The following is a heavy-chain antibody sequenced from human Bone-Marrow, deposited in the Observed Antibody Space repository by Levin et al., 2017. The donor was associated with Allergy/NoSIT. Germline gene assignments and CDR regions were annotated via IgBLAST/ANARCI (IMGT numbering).Heavy chain of an antibody. V-gene: IGHV1-24*01. D-gene: IGHD2/OR15-2a*01. J-gene: IGHJ2*01. CDR2: FDPEDNEI. CDR3: ATDQSGILVAGFSWYFDL. Sequence: ASVKVSCKVSGNTLTELSIHWVRQTPGKGLEWMGGFDPEDNEIVYAEKFQGRVTMTEDTSTDTAYMELNSLRAEDTALYYCATDQSGILVAGFSWYFDLWGRGTLVIVSS. CDR1: GNTLTELS.